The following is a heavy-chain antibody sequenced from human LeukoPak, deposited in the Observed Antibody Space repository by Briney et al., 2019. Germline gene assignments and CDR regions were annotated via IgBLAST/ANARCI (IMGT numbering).Heavy chain of an antibody. D-gene: IGHD1-14*01. Sequence: GGSLRLSCAASGFTVITNDMTWVRQAQGKGLEWVSVLYSDGNTKYADSVQGRFTISRDNSKNTLYLEMNSLSPDDTGVYYCARGVEPLAANTLAYWGQGTLVTVSS. CDR3: ARGVEPLAANTLAY. CDR1: GFTVITND. J-gene: IGHJ4*02. V-gene: IGHV3-53*01. CDR2: LYSDGNT.